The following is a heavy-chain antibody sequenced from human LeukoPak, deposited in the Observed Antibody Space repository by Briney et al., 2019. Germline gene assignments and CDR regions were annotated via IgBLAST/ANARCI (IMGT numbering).Heavy chain of an antibody. CDR2: INPSGGST. J-gene: IGHJ4*02. CDR1: GYTFTSYY. D-gene: IGHD5-12*01. CDR3: ARDILPSYSGYDRTLPDY. Sequence: VALVKVSCKASGYTFTSYYMHWVRQAPGQGLEWMGIINPSGGSTSYAQKFQGRVTMTRDTSTSTVYMELSSLRSEDTAVYYCARDILPSYSGYDRTLPDYWGQGTLVTVSS. V-gene: IGHV1-46*01.